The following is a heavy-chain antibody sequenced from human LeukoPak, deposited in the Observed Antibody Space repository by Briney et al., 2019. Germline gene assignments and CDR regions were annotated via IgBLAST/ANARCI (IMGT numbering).Heavy chain of an antibody. V-gene: IGHV3-30*02. CDR3: AKETYCSSTSCRSQYFQH. CDR1: GFTFSSYG. CDR2: IRYDGSNK. D-gene: IGHD2-2*01. Sequence: GGSLRLSCAASGFTFSSYGMHLVRQAPGKGLEWVAFIRYDGSNKYYADSVKGRFTISRDNSKNTLYLQMNSLRAGDTAVYYCAKETYCSSTSCRSQYFQHWGQGTLVTVSS. J-gene: IGHJ1*01.